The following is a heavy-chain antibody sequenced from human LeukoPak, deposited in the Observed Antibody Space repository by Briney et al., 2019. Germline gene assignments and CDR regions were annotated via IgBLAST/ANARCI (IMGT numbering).Heavy chain of an antibody. V-gene: IGHV3-21*01. D-gene: IGHD5-18*01. Sequence: TTGGSLRLSCAASGLTFSGYSMNWVRQAPGKGLEWVSSISSSSSYIYYADSVKGRFTISRDNAKNSLYLQMNSLRAEDTAVYYCARGRDGYSYVYECWGQGTLVTVSS. CDR2: ISSSSSYI. CDR3: ARGRDGYSYVYEC. CDR1: GLTFSGYS. J-gene: IGHJ4*02.